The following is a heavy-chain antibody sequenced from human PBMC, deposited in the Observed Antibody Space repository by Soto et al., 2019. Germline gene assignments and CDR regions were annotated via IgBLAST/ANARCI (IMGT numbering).Heavy chain of an antibody. Sequence: SETLSLTCAVSGGSISSGGYSWSWIRQPPGKGLEWIGYIYHSGNIYYNPSLKSRVTISVDRSKNQFSLKLSSVTAADTAVYYCARIRSPWGQGTLVTVSS. CDR1: GGSISSGGYS. D-gene: IGHD3-16*02. V-gene: IGHV4-30-2*01. CDR3: ARIRSP. CDR2: IYHSGNI. J-gene: IGHJ5*02.